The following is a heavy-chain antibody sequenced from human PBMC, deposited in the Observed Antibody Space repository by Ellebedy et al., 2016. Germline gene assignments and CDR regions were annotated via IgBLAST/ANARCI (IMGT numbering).Heavy chain of an antibody. J-gene: IGHJ4*02. CDR3: AKGGATLFDY. V-gene: IGHV3-23*01. D-gene: IGHD1-26*01. CDR2: ISGSGGST. Sequence: GESLKISCAGSGFTFSSYAMSWVRQAPGKGLEWVSAISGSGGSTYYADSVKGRFTISRDNSKNTLYLQMNSLRAEDTAVYYCAKGGATLFDYWGQGTLVTVSS. CDR1: GFTFSSYA.